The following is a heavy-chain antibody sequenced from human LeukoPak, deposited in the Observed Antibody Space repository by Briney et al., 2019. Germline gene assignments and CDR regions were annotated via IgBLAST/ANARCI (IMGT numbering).Heavy chain of an antibody. CDR2: ITGDGGGT. CDR3: ARGGGFVDY. J-gene: IGHJ4*02. V-gene: IGHV3-43*02. CDR1: GFTFDNYG. D-gene: IGHD3-10*01. Sequence: GGSLRLSCAASGFTFDNYGMHWVRQTPGKGLEWVSLITGDGGGTYYADSVKGRFTMSRDNAKNSLYLQMNSLRAEDTAVYYCARGGGFVDYWGQGTLVTVSS.